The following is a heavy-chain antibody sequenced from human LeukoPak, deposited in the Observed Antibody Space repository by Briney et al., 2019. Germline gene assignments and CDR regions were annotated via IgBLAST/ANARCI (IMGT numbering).Heavy chain of an antibody. V-gene: IGHV4-34*01. CDR2: INHSGST. D-gene: IGHD3-16*01. J-gene: IGHJ4*02. CDR1: GESFSGYY. CDR3: ATSGGTLGPTNYFAY. Sequence: SETLSLTCAVYGESFSGYYWSWIRQPPGKGLEWIGEINHSGSTNYNPSLKSRVTISVDTSKNQFSLKLSSVTAADTAVYYCATSGGTLGPTNYFAYWGQGTLVPVSS.